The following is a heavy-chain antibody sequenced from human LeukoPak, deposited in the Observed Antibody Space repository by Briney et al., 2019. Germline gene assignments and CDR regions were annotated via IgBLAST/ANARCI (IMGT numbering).Heavy chain of an antibody. CDR3: ANSLVGATPR. J-gene: IGHJ1*01. Sequence: QPGGSLRLSCAASGFTFSRYEMNWVRQAPGKGLEWVSYISSSGSTIYYADFVKGRFTNSRDNAKNSLYLQMNSLRAEDTAVYYCANSLVGATPRWGQGTLVIVSS. CDR2: ISSSGSTI. V-gene: IGHV3-48*03. CDR1: GFTFSRYE. D-gene: IGHD1-26*01.